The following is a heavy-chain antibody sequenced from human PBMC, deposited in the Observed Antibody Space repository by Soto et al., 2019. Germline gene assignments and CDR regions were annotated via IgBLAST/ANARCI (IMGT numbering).Heavy chain of an antibody. CDR3: AREGVAPYYYYGMDV. CDR2: ISTYNGDT. Sequence: QVQLVQSGAEVKKPGASVKVSCKASGYTFTRSGISWVRQAPGQGLEWMGWISTYNGDTNYAKTFQGRVTMTTTPSTSTVHMEVRSPRSDDTAVYYCAREGVAPYYYYGMDVWGQGTPVTVSS. CDR1: GYTFTRSG. J-gene: IGHJ6*02. V-gene: IGHV1-18*01. D-gene: IGHD5-12*01.